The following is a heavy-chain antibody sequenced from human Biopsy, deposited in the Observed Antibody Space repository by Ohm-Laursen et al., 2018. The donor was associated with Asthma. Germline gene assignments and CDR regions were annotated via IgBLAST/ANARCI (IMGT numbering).Heavy chain of an antibody. CDR2: IMTVLGTT. Sequence: PSEKASCKAPGGTFSNFAISWARQAPGHGLEWLGGIMTVLGTTNYAQKIQGRVTITADESTSTAYMEVTSLRSEDTAIYYCARCQVGYSSGWSLLLKKIYYSGMDVWGQGTAVTVSS. CDR3: ARCQVGYSSGWSLLLKKIYYSGMDV. V-gene: IGHV1-69*13. CDR1: GGTFSNFA. J-gene: IGHJ6*02. D-gene: IGHD6-19*01.